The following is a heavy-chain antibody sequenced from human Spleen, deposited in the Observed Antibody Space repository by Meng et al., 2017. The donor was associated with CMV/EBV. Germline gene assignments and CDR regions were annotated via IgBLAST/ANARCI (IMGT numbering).Heavy chain of an antibody. J-gene: IGHJ4*02. Sequence: SETLSLTCTVSGGSISSGGYSWNWIRLLPGKGLEWIGYVYYSGSAYYNPSLKSRVTISVDTSKNQFSLKLSSVTAADTAVYYCTRDLAVAGTPGYFDYWGQGTLVTVSS. V-gene: IGHV4-31*03. CDR1: GGSISSGGYS. D-gene: IGHD6-19*01. CDR2: VYYSGSA. CDR3: TRDLAVAGTPGYFDY.